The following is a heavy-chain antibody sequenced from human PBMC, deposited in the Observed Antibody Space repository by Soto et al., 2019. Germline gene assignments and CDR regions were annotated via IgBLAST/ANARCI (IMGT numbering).Heavy chain of an antibody. CDR3: ARGSFKSGSYYYYGMDV. V-gene: IGHV3-21*01. D-gene: IGHD1-26*01. Sequence: GGSLRLSCAASGFTFSSYSMNWVRQAPGKGLEWVSSISSSSSYIYYADSVKGRFTISRDNAKNSLYLQMNSLRAEDTAVYYWARGSFKSGSYYYYGMDVWGQGTTVTVSS. CDR2: ISSSSSYI. J-gene: IGHJ6*02. CDR1: GFTFSSYS.